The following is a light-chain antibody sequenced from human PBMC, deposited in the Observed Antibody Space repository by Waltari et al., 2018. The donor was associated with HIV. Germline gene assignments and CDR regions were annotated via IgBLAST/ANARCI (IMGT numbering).Light chain of an antibody. CDR2: GAS. J-gene: IGKJ1*01. CDR3: QQYGTSQWT. V-gene: IGKV3-20*01. CDR1: QSVTSNY. Sequence: DIVLTQSPGNLSLSPGERAALSCRASQSVTSNYLAWYQQKPGRAPRLLISGASNRASGIPDRFSGSGAGTDFTLTISRLEPEDFAVYYCQQYGTSQWTFGRGTKVEI.